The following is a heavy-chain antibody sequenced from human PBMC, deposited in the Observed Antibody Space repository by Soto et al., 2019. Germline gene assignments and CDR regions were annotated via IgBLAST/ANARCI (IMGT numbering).Heavy chain of an antibody. CDR3: AKDSVDYQLLPTYNWFDP. V-gene: IGHV3-23*01. J-gene: IGHJ5*02. D-gene: IGHD2-2*01. CDR1: GFSFSTYA. CDR2: LSGSGVST. Sequence: PGGSLRLSCAASGFSFSTYAMSWVRQAPGKGLEWVSALSGSGVSTYYADSVQGRFTIFRDNSKNTLYLQMNSLRAEDTAVYYCAKDSVDYQLLPTYNWFDPWGQGTLVTVSS.